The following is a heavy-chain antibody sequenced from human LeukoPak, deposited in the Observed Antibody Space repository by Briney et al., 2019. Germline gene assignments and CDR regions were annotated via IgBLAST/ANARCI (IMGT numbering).Heavy chain of an antibody. CDR3: ARVGPPGYYFDY. Sequence: SETLSLTCAVYGGSFSGYYWSWIRQPPGKGLEWIGEINHSGSTNYNPSLKSRVTISVDTSKNQFSLKLSSVTAADTAVYYCARVGPPGYYFDYWGQGTLVTVSS. D-gene: IGHD1-14*01. J-gene: IGHJ4*02. CDR1: GGSFSGYY. CDR2: INHSGST. V-gene: IGHV4-34*01.